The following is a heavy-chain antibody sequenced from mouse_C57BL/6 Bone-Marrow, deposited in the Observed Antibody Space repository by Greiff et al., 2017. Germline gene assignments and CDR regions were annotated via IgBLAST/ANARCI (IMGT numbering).Heavy chain of an antibody. CDR1: GFTFTDYY. D-gene: IGHD1-1*01. Sequence: EVMLVESGGGLVQPGGSLSLSCAASGFTFTDYYMSWVRQPPGKALEWLGFIRNKANGYTTEYSASVKGRFTISRDNSQSILYLQMNALRAEDSATYYCARYPYYYGSRGDYFDYWGQGTTLTVSS. V-gene: IGHV7-3*01. CDR2: IRNKANGYTT. J-gene: IGHJ2*01. CDR3: ARYPYYYGSRGDYFDY.